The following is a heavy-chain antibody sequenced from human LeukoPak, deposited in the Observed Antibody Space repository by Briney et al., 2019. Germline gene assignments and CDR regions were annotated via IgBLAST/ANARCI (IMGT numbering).Heavy chain of an antibody. CDR1: GFTFSSYG. Sequence: PGGSLRLSCAASGFTFSSYGMHWVRQAPGKGLEWVSGIGGDGNTHYADSVRGRFTISRDISKNTVSLQMSSLRAEDTAVYYCAKDILRWSFDSWGQGILVTVSS. V-gene: IGHV3-23*01. D-gene: IGHD4-23*01. J-gene: IGHJ4*02. CDR2: IGGDGNT. CDR3: AKDILRWSFDS.